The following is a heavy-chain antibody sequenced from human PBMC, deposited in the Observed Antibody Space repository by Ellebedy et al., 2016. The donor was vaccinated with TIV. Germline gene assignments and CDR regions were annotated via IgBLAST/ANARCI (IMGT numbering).Heavy chain of an antibody. V-gene: IGHV1-69*06. Sequence: SVKVSXKTSGYTFTSSAITWVRQAPGQGLEWMGGIIPIFGTANYAQKFQGRVTITADKSTSTAYMELSSLRSEDTAVYYCASSSPRYDFWSGYYRYYYYYGMDVWGQGTTVTVFS. CDR2: IIPIFGTA. CDR1: GYTFTSSA. J-gene: IGHJ6*02. CDR3: ASSSPRYDFWSGYYRYYYYYGMDV. D-gene: IGHD3-3*01.